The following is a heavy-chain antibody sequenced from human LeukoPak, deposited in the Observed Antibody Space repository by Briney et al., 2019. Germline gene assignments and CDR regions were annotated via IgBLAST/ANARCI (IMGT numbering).Heavy chain of an antibody. Sequence: ASVKVSCKASGYTFTDDYVHWVRQAPGQGLEWMGWINPNSGVANYAQKFQGRVTMTRDMSISTAYMELSRLRSDDTAVYYCARSPDILTGENFDYWGQGTLVTVSS. D-gene: IGHD3-9*01. J-gene: IGHJ4*02. V-gene: IGHV1-2*02. CDR1: GYTFTDDY. CDR3: ARSPDILTGENFDY. CDR2: INPNSGVA.